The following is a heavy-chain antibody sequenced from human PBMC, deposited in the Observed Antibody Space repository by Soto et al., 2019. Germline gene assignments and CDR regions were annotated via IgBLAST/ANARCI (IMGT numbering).Heavy chain of an antibody. V-gene: IGHV4-59*01. D-gene: IGHD3-16*01. CDR1: ADSISSYY. CDR2: IYYSGST. J-gene: IGHJ4*02. Sequence: SETLSLTCTVSADSISSYYWSWIRQPPGKGLEWIGYIYYSGSTNYNPSLKSRVTISVDTSKNQFSLKVSSVTAADTAVYYCARASDVTSSYFDYWGQGTLVTVS. CDR3: ARASDVTSSYFDY.